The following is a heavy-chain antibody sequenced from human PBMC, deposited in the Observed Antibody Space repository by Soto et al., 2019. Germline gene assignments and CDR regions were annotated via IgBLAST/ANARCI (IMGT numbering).Heavy chain of an antibody. CDR1: GFTFSSYA. Sequence: PGGSLRLSCAASGFTFSSYAMHWVRQAPGKGLEWVAVISYDGSNKYYADSVKGRFTISRDNSKNTLYLQMNSLRAEDTAVYYCARLATVTTVDWYFDLWGRGTLVTVSS. J-gene: IGHJ2*01. CDR3: ARLATVTTVDWYFDL. V-gene: IGHV3-30-3*01. CDR2: ISYDGSNK. D-gene: IGHD4-17*01.